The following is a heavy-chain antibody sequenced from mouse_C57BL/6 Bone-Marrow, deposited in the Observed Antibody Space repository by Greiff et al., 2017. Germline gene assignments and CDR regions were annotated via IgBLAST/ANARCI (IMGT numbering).Heavy chain of an antibody. Sequence: EVKLQESGGDLVKPGGSLKLSCAASGFTFSSYGMSWVRQTPDKRLEWVATISSGGSYTYYPDSVKGRFTISRDNAKNTLYLQMSSLKSEDTVMYYCARHRYFDVWGTGTTVTVSS. V-gene: IGHV5-6*01. CDR1: GFTFSSYG. CDR3: ARHRYFDV. J-gene: IGHJ1*03. CDR2: ISSGGSYT.